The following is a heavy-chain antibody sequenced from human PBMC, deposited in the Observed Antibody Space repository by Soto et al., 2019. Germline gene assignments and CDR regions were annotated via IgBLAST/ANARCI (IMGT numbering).Heavy chain of an antibody. CDR3: ARVERGTATTVVDAFDI. V-gene: IGHV4-34*01. CDR2: MSHSGGT. J-gene: IGHJ3*02. D-gene: IGHD1-1*01. Sequence: QVQLQQWGAGLLKPSETLSLTCAVYGAFVSSGNYYWSWIRQPPGKGLEWIGEMSHSGGTHFNPSLISRVTISVDTSKNQFSLKMSSVTAADTALYYCARVERGTATTVVDAFDIWGPGTMVTVSS. CDR1: GAFVSSGNYY.